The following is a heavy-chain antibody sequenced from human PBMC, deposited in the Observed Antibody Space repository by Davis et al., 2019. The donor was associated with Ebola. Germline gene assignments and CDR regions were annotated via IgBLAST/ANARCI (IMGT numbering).Heavy chain of an antibody. CDR3: ATVIRGWSSAY. J-gene: IGHJ4*02. Sequence: MPSETLSLTCTVSGVSINSVDYYWSWIREYPGKGLEWIGYIYDSGITHYNPSPQSRLTISVDTSKNHFSLKLSSVTAADTAVYYCATVIRGWSSAYWGQGILVTVSS. D-gene: IGHD6-19*01. CDR2: IYDSGIT. CDR1: GVSINSVDYY. V-gene: IGHV4-31*03.